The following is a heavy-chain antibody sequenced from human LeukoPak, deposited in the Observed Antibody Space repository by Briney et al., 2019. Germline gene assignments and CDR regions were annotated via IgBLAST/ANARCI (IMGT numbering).Heavy chain of an antibody. CDR2: ISSSSSYI. CDR3: ARGTSSSSTSW. D-gene: IGHD2-2*01. V-gene: IGHV3-21*01. CDR1: GLTFISYS. Sequence: GGSLRLSVAASGLTFISYSRNWFRKAPGKGLEWVSSISSSSSYIYYADSVKGRFTISRDNAKNSLYPQMNSLRAEDTAVYYCARGTSSSSTSWWGQGTLVTVSS. J-gene: IGHJ4*02.